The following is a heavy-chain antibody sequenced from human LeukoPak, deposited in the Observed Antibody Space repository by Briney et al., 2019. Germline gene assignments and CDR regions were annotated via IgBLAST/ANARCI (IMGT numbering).Heavy chain of an antibody. CDR2: INHSGSN. J-gene: IGHJ5*02. Sequence: SETLSLTCAVYGGSFSGYYWSWIRQPPGKGLEWIGEINHSGSNNYSPSLKSRVTIPVDTSKNQFSLKLSSVTAADTAVYYCARRGYYGSGTNWFDPWGQGTLVTVSS. CDR3: ARRGYYGSGTNWFDP. D-gene: IGHD3-10*01. V-gene: IGHV4-34*01. CDR1: GGSFSGYY.